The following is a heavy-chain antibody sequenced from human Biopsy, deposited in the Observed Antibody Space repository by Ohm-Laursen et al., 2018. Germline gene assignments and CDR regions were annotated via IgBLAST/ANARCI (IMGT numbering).Heavy chain of an antibody. J-gene: IGHJ4*02. CDR2: ISCTGYT. CDR1: GDSITSYF. CDR3: ARGSNDFGGLYFPR. V-gene: IGHV4-59*01. D-gene: IGHD4-23*01. Sequence: TLSLTCTVSGDSITSYFWNWIRQPPGKGLEWIGHISCTGYTSYNASLKSRVTISVDTSRNHFSLRLSSLTAADTAVYYCARGSNDFGGLYFPRWGQGTLLTVSS.